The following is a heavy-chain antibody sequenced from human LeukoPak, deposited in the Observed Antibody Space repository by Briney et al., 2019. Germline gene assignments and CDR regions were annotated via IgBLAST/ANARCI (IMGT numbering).Heavy chain of an antibody. Sequence: SESLSLTCAAYGASFSGYYWSWIRQPPGKGLEWIGEINHSGSTKYNPSLTGRVTISVASSEDKFSLWLSTVIAADAAVYYCARRPHYSSGPIDYWGQGTLVTVSS. J-gene: IGHJ4*02. CDR1: GASFSGYY. D-gene: IGHD6-19*01. CDR2: INHSGST. V-gene: IGHV4-34*01. CDR3: ARRPHYSSGPIDY.